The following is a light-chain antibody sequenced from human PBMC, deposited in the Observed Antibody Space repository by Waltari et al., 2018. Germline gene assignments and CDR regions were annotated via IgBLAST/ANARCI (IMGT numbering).Light chain of an antibody. Sequence: DIQMTQSPSTLSASVGASVTIPCRASQRVSNWLAWYQQKPGRAPNLLIYKASSLEGGVPSRFSGSGSGTEFTLTISSLQPDDFATYYCQQYNSYPWTFGQGTKVEIK. CDR1: QRVSNW. CDR2: KAS. CDR3: QQYNSYPWT. J-gene: IGKJ1*01. V-gene: IGKV1-5*03.